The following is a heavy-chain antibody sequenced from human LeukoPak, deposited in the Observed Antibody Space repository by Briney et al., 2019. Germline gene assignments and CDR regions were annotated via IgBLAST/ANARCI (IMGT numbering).Heavy chain of an antibody. Sequence: SETLSLTCTVSGGSISSSSYYWGWIRQPPGKGLECIGSIYYSGSTYYNPSLKSRVTISVDTSKNQFSLKLSSVTAADTAVYYCARDGASRYYYYMDVWGKGTTVTISS. D-gene: IGHD3-16*01. CDR2: IYYSGST. CDR3: ARDGASRYYYYMDV. J-gene: IGHJ6*03. CDR1: GGSISSSSYY. V-gene: IGHV4-39*07.